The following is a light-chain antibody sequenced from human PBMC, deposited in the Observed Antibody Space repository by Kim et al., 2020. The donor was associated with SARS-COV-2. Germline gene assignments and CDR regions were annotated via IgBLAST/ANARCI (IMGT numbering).Light chain of an antibody. V-gene: IGKV2-28*01. CDR3: MQALQTPFT. CDR2: LCS. CDR1: QSLLHSDGYNY. Sequence: DIVMTQSPLSLPVTPGEPASISCRSSQSLLHSDGYNYLDWYLQKPGQSPQLLIYLCSNRASGVPDSFSGSGSGTDFTLKISRVEAEDVGVYYCMQALQTPFTFGPGTKVDIK. J-gene: IGKJ3*01.